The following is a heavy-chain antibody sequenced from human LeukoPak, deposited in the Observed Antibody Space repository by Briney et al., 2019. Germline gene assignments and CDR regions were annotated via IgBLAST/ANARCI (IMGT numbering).Heavy chain of an antibody. CDR1: GYTFTGYY. Sequence: ASVKVSCKASGYTFTGYYMHWVRQAPGQGLEWMGWTNPNSGGTNYAQKFQGRVTMTRDTSNSTAYMELSRLRSDDTAVYYCARGGGPTYLYCSSTSCYGYFDYWGQGTLVTVSS. V-gene: IGHV1-2*02. CDR3: ARGGGPTYLYCSSTSCYGYFDY. J-gene: IGHJ4*02. D-gene: IGHD2-2*01. CDR2: TNPNSGGT.